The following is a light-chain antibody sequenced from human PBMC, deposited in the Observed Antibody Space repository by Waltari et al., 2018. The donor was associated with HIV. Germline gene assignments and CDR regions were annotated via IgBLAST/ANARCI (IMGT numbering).Light chain of an antibody. V-gene: IGLV1-44*01. CDR1: SSNIGSNT. J-gene: IGLJ2*01. CDR2: SNN. CDR3: AAWDDSLNGNV. Sequence: QSVLTQPPSASGTPGQRVTISCSGSSSNIGSNTVNWYQQLPGTAPELLIYSNNQRPSGVPDRFSGSKSGTSASLAISGLQSEDEADYYCAAWDDSLNGNVFGGGTKLTVL.